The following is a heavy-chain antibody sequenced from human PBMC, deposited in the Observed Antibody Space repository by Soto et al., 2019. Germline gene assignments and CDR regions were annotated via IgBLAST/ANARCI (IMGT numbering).Heavy chain of an antibody. CDR3: ARRPIYYDNSAHEYYYYGMDV. J-gene: IGHJ6*02. Sequence: GGSLRLSCAASGFTFSSYSMNWVRQAPGKGLEWVSYISSSSSTIYYADSVKGRFTISRDNAKNSLYLQMNSLRDEDTAVYYCARRPIYYDNSAHEYYYYGMDVWGQGTTVTVSS. CDR2: ISSSSSTI. D-gene: IGHD3-22*01. CDR1: GFTFSSYS. V-gene: IGHV3-48*02.